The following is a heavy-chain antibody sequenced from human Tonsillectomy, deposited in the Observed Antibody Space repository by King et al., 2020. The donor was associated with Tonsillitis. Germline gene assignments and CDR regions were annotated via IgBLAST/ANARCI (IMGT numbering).Heavy chain of an antibody. CDR2: IRYDGSNK. V-gene: IGHV3-30*02. CDR1: GFTFSSYG. Sequence: QLVQSGGGVVQPGGSLRLSCAASGFTFSSYGMHWVRQAPGKGLEWVAFIRYDGSNKYYADNVKGRFTISRDNSKKTLYLQMNSLRAEDTAVYYCAKDPRYCSGGSCYNYWGQGTLVTVSS. J-gene: IGHJ4*02. CDR3: AKDPRYCSGGSCYNY. D-gene: IGHD2-15*01.